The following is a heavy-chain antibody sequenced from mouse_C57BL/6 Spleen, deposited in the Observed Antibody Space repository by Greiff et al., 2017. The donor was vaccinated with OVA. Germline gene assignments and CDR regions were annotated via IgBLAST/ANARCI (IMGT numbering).Heavy chain of an antibody. J-gene: IGHJ2*01. Sequence: QVQLQQPGAELVRPGSSVKLSCKASGYTFTSYWMHWVKQRPIQGLEWIGNIDPSDSETHYNQKFKDKATLTVDKSSITAYMQLSSLTSEDSAVYYCARGDYDLDYWGQGTTLTVSS. CDR3: ARGDYDLDY. CDR2: IDPSDSET. CDR1: GYTFTSYW. D-gene: IGHD2-4*01. V-gene: IGHV1-52*01.